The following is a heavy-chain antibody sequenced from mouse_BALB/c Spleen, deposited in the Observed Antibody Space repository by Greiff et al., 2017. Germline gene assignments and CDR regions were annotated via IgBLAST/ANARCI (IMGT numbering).Heavy chain of an antibody. V-gene: IGHV5-12-1*01. Sequence: EVHLVESGGGLVKPGGSLKLSCAASGFAFSSYDMSWVRQTPEKRLEWVAYISSGGGSTYYPDTVKGRFTISRDNAKNTLYLQMSSLKSEDTAMYYCARRGYDYEGLAWFAYWGQGTLVTVSA. CDR1: GFAFSSYD. CDR2: ISSGGGST. CDR3: ARRGYDYEGLAWFAY. D-gene: IGHD2-4*01. J-gene: IGHJ3*01.